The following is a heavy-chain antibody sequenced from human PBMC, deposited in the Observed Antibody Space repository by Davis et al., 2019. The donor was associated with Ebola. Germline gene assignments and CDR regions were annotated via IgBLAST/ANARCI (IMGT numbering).Heavy chain of an antibody. J-gene: IGHJ6*03. Sequence: GESLKISCTASGFTFGDYAMSWFRQAPGKGLEWVGFIRSKAYGGTTEYAASVKGRFTISRDDSESIAYLQMNSLKTEDTAVYYCTRDLLHRYCSSTSCSNYYYYYYMDVWGKGTTVTVSS. D-gene: IGHD2-2*01. CDR3: TRDLLHRYCSSTSCSNYYYYYYMDV. CDR2: IRSKAYGGTT. V-gene: IGHV3-49*03. CDR1: GFTFGDYA.